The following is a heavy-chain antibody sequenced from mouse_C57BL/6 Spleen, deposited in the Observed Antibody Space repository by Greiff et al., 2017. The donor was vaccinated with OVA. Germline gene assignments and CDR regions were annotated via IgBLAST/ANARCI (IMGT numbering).Heavy chain of an antibody. V-gene: IGHV5-4*01. D-gene: IGHD4-1*01. CDR3: ARDRGGTEYYFDY. CDR1: GFTFSSYA. Sequence: EVHLVESGGGLVKPGGSLKLSCAASGFTFSSYAMSWVRQTPEQRLEWVATISDGGSYTYYPDNVKGRFTISRDNAKNNLYLQMSHLKSEDTAMYYCARDRGGTEYYFDYWGQGTTLTVSS. CDR2: ISDGGSYT. J-gene: IGHJ2*01.